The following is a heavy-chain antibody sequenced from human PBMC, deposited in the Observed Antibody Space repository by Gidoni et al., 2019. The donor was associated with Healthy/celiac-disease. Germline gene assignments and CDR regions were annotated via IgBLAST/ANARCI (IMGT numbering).Heavy chain of an antibody. Sequence: EVQLVESGGGLVKPGGSLRLSCAASGFTFSNAWMSWVSQAPGKGLEWVGRIKSKTDGGTTDYAAPVKGRFTISRDDSKNTLYLQMNSLKTEDTAVYYCALRSWYYYYYGMDVWGQGTTVTVSS. V-gene: IGHV3-15*01. D-gene: IGHD6-13*01. J-gene: IGHJ6*02. CDR2: IKSKTDGGTT. CDR1: GFTFSNAW. CDR3: ALRSWYYYYYGMDV.